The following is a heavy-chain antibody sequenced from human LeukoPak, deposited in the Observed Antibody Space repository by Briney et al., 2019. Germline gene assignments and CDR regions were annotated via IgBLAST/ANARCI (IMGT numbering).Heavy chain of an antibody. CDR2: INHSGST. D-gene: IGHD2-15*01. J-gene: IGHJ3*02. CDR3: ARAPCSGGSCYYI. V-gene: IGHV4-34*01. Sequence: PSETLSLTCAVYGGSFSGYYWSWIRQPPGKGLEWIGEINHSGSTNYNPSLKSRVTISVDTSKNQFSLKLSSVTAADTAVYYCARAPCSGGSCYYIWGQGTMVTVSS. CDR1: GGSFSGYY.